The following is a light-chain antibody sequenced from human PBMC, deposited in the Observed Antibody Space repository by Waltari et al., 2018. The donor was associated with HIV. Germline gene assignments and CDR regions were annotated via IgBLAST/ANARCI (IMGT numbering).Light chain of an antibody. V-gene: IGLV3-25*03. CDR2: KDN. CDR1: ALPKLN. J-gene: IGLJ1*01. Sequence: SYELTQPPSVSVSPGQTARITCSGDALPKLNAYWYQQKPGQAPVLVIYKDNERPSGIPDRCSGSSSGTTVTLTISGVQAGDEADYYCQSADSSGSYVLGTGTKVTVL. CDR3: QSADSSGSYV.